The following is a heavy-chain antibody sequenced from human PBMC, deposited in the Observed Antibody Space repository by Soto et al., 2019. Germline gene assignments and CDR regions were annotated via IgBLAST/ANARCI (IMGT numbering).Heavy chain of an antibody. D-gene: IGHD3-9*01. CDR3: ASSTYYDILTGYYSDYYYGMDV. V-gene: IGHV3-11*01. CDR1: GFTFSDYY. CDR2: ISSSGSTI. J-gene: IGHJ6*02. Sequence: PGGSLRLSCAASGFTFSDYYMSWIRQAPGKGLEWVSYISSSGSTIYYADSVKGRFTISRDNAKNSLYLQMNSLRAEDTAVYYCASSTYYDILTGYYSDYYYGMDVWGQGTTVTVSS.